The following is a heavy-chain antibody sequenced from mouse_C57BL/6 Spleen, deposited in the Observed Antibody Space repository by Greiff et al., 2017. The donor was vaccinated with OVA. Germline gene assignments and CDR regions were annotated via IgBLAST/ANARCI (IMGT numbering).Heavy chain of an antibody. CDR3: ASVYGSSYSYAMDY. J-gene: IGHJ4*01. CDR2: ISSGSSTI. V-gene: IGHV5-17*01. D-gene: IGHD1-1*01. Sequence: VQLKQSGGGLVKPGGSLKLSCAASGFTFSDYGMHWVRQAPEKGLEWVAYISSGSSTIYYADTVKGRFTISRDNAKNTLFLQMTSLRSEDTAMYYCASVYGSSYSYAMDYWGQGTSVTVSS. CDR1: GFTFSDYG.